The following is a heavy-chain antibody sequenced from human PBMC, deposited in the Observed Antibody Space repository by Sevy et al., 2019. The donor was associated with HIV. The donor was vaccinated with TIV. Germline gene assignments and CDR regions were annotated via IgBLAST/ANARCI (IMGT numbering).Heavy chain of an antibody. V-gene: IGHV3-21*01. Sequence: GGSLRLSCAASGFTFSSYSMNWVRQAPGKGLEWVSSISSSSSYIYYADSVKGRFTISRDNAKNSLYLQMNSLRAEDTAVFSWGSRGAYDNPLDYWGRGTLVTVSS. CDR2: ISSSSSYI. CDR1: GFTFSSYS. CDR3: GSRGAYDNPLDY. D-gene: IGHD5-12*01. J-gene: IGHJ4*02.